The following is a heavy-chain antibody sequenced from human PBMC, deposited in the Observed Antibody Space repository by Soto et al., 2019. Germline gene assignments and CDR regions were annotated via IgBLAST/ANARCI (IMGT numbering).Heavy chain of an antibody. CDR3: ARDQGRTVTRGDWFDP. V-gene: IGHV3-30-3*01. CDR2: ISYDGSDI. CDR1: GFMFSTYA. D-gene: IGHD6-19*01. J-gene: IGHJ5*02. Sequence: PGGSLRLSCAASGFMFSTYAMHWARQAPGKGLEWVAVISYDGSDIYYGDSGKGRFTISRDNSRNTLYLEMNSLQTEDTAVFYCARDQGRTVTRGDWFDPWGRGTLVTVSS.